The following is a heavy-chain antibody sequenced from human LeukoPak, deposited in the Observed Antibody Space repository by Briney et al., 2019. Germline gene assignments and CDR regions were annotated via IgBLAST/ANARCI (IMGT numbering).Heavy chain of an antibody. Sequence: PSQTLSLTCTVSGGSISSYYWSSIRRPPGRGLGCVGYIYYRGSTNYNPSLKSRLTISLDTPKNQISLKLTSVTAADTAVYYCARHEARYSSGWLFYWGQGTLVTVSS. CDR1: GGSISSYY. J-gene: IGHJ4*02. V-gene: IGHV4-59*08. D-gene: IGHD6-13*01. CDR3: ARHEARYSSGWLFY. CDR2: IYYRGST.